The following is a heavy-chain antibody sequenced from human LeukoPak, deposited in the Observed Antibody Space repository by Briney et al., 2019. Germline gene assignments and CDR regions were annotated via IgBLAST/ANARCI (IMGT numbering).Heavy chain of an antibody. V-gene: IGHV4-59*01. CDR2: IYYSGST. CDR3: ARGKLKRGYSYGYGYFDY. Sequence: SETLSLTCTVSGVSISSYYWSWIRQPPGKGLEWIGYIYYSGSTNYNPSLKSRVTISVDTSKNQFSLKLSSVTAADTAVYYCARGKLKRGYSYGYGYFDYWGQGTLVTVSS. J-gene: IGHJ4*02. D-gene: IGHD5-18*01. CDR1: GVSISSYY.